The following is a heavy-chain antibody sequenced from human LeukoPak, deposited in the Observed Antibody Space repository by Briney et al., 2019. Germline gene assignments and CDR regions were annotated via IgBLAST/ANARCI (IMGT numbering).Heavy chain of an antibody. CDR1: GFTFSSYS. D-gene: IGHD3-16*02. Sequence: GGSLRLSCAASGFTFSSYSMNWVRQAPGKGLEWVSYISSSSSTIYYADSVKGRFTISRDNAKNSLYLQMSSLRAEDTAVYYCARSLSSRFSGPRRPYYFDSWGQGTLVTVSS. V-gene: IGHV3-48*01. J-gene: IGHJ4*02. CDR2: ISSSSSTI. CDR3: ARSLSSRFSGPRRPYYFDS.